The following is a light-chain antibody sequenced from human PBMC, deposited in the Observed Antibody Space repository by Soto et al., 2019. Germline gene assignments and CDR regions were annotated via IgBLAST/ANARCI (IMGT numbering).Light chain of an antibody. CDR3: HQYGTSPPNT. Sequence: EIVLTQSPGTLSLSPGERATLSCRASQSVSSNYLAWYQQKPGQAPRLLIYGASSRATDIPDRFSGSGSGTEFTLIISRLEPEDFAVYYCHQYGTSPPNTFGQGTKLEIK. J-gene: IGKJ2*01. CDR1: QSVSSNY. V-gene: IGKV3-20*01. CDR2: GAS.